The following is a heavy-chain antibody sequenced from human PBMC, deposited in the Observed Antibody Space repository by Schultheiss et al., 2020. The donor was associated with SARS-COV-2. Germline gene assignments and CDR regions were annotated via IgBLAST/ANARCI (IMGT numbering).Heavy chain of an antibody. CDR1: GGSISSGDYY. CDR2: IYYSGST. D-gene: IGHD2-21*02. J-gene: IGHJ5*02. V-gene: IGHV4-31*03. CDR3: ARMGDCGGDCYAT. Sequence: SQTLPLTCTVSGGSISSGDYYWSWIRQHPGKGLEWIGYIYYSGSTYYNPSLKSRVTISVDTSKNQFSLKLSSVTAADTAVYYCARMGDCGGDCYATWGQGTLVTVSS.